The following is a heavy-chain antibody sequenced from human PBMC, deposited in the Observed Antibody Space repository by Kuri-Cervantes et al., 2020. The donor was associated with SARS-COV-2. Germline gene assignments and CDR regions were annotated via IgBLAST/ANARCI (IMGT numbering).Heavy chain of an antibody. CDR3: ATDFAIFGVVPPGY. CDR2: IIPIFGTA. CDR1: GYIFTSYA. V-gene: IGHV1-69*13. D-gene: IGHD3-3*01. Sequence: SVKVSCKTSGYIFTSYAMHWVRQAPGQRLEWMGGIIPIFGTANYAQKFQGRVTITADESTSTAYMELSRLRSDDTAVYYCATDFAIFGVVPPGYWGQGTLVTVSS. J-gene: IGHJ4*02.